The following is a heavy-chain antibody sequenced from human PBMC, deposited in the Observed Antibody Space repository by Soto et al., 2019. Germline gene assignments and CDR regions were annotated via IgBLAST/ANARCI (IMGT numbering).Heavy chain of an antibody. CDR3: AGGYYGSGSYEYYYYGMDV. J-gene: IGHJ6*02. CDR2: IYPGDSDT. D-gene: IGHD3-10*01. Sequence: GESLKISCKGSGYSFTSYWIGWVRQMPGKGLEWMGIIYPGDSDTRYSPSFQGQVTISADKSISTAYLQWSSLKASDTAMYYCAGGYYGSGSYEYYYYGMDVWGQGTTVTVSS. V-gene: IGHV5-51*01. CDR1: GYSFTSYW.